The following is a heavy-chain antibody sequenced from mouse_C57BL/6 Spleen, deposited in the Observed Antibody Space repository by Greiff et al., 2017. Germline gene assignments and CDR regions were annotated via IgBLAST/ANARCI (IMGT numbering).Heavy chain of an antibody. CDR1: GYTFTDYY. Sequence: EVQLQQSGPELVKPGASVKISCKASGYTFTDYYMNWVKQSHGKSLEWIGDINPNNGGTSYNQKFKGKATLTVDKSSSTAYMELRSLTSEDSAVYYCARFHYGHVWGTGTAVTVSS. J-gene: IGHJ1*03. CDR2: INPNNGGT. D-gene: IGHD1-2*01. CDR3: ARFHYGHV. V-gene: IGHV1-26*01.